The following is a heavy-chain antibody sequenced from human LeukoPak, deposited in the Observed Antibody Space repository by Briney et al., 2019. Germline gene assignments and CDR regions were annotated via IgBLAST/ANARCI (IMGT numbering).Heavy chain of an antibody. J-gene: IGHJ4*02. V-gene: IGHV4-39*07. Sequence: SETLSLTCTVSGGSISSSSYYWGWIRQPPGKGLEWIASIYYSGSTYYNPSLKSRVTISVDTSKNQFSLKLSSVTAADTAVYYCARGDYSNYFDYWGQGTLVTVSS. CDR1: GGSISSSSYY. CDR3: ARGDYSNYFDY. D-gene: IGHD4-11*01. CDR2: IYYSGST.